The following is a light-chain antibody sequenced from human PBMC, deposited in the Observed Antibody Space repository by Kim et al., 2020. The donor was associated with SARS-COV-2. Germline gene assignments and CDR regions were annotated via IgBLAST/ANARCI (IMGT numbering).Light chain of an antibody. J-gene: IGKJ1*01. CDR1: QSVRRNY. V-gene: IGKV3-20*01. CDR3: QQYGSPPQT. Sequence: EIVLTQSPGTLSLSPGERATFSCRASQSVRRNYLAWYQHKPSQAPRVLIYDASSRPTGIPDRFSGSGSGTDFTLTISRLEPEDFAVYYCQQYGSPPQTFGQGTKVDFK. CDR2: DAS.